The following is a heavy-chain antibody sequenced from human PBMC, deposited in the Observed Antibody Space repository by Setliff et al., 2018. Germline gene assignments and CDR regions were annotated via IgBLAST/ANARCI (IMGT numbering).Heavy chain of an antibody. V-gene: IGHV3-23*01. Sequence: GGSLRLSCAASGFTFTNYAMNWVRQAPGKGLEWVSTISGDGDSTYYADSVMGRFTISRDNSKNSLYLQLNSLRVEDTAVYYCAKPQVELRWGFESWGQGTPVTVSS. CDR2: ISGDGDST. CDR3: AKPQVELRWGFES. D-gene: IGHD1-7*01. CDR1: GFTFTNYA. J-gene: IGHJ4*02.